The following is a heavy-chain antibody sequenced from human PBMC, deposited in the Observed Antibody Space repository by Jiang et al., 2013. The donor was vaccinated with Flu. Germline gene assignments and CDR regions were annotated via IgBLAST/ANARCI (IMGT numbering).Heavy chain of an antibody. V-gene: IGHV4-39*07. D-gene: IGHD2-15*01. CDR1: GASISSSSYY. Sequence: GSGLVKPSEALSLTCTVSGASISSSSYYWGWIRQPPGKGLEWIGSLYYSVTTYYNPSLKSRVTISADLSKNHFSLKLNSVTAADTAVYYCARLGGRYCSGDSCFGDWGQGTLVTVSS. J-gene: IGHJ4*02. CDR2: LYYSVTT. CDR3: ARLGGRYCSGDSCFGD.